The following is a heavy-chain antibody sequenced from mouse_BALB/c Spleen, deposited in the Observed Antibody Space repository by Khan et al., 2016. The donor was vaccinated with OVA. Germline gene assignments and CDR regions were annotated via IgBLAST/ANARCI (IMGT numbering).Heavy chain of an antibody. J-gene: IGHJ2*01. D-gene: IGHD1-1*01. CDR3: ARRGLRWDFDY. Sequence: VQLQEPGAELANPGASVKMSCQASGYTFINTWILWVKQRPGQGLEWIGYINPSTVYTAYNQNFKDKATLTAAKSSSTAYMQLSSLTSEDAAVKYCARRGLRWDFDYWGQGTTLTVSS. V-gene: IGHV1-7*01. CDR1: GYTFINTW. CDR2: INPSTVYT.